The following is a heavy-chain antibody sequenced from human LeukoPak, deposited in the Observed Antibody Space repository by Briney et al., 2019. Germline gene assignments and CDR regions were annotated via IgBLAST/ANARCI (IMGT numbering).Heavy chain of an antibody. Sequence: ASVKVSCKASGYTFTNYYMHWVRQAPGQGLEWMGMISPSGASTSYAQKFQGRVTMTRDMSTSTVYMELSSLRSEDTAVYYCAREGGSGSYGFDYWGQGTLVTVSS. CDR3: AREGGSGSYGFDY. D-gene: IGHD3-10*01. V-gene: IGHV1-46*01. CDR1: GYTFTNYY. J-gene: IGHJ4*02. CDR2: ISPSGAST.